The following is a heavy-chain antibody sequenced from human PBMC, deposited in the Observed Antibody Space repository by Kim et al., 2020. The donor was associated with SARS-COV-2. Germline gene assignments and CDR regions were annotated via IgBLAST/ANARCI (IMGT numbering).Heavy chain of an antibody. J-gene: IGHJ3*02. CDR1: GFTFSSYW. V-gene: IGHV3-74*01. CDR3: ARDSYDSSGYYWFGDSSPQNYAFDI. D-gene: IGHD3-22*01. Sequence: GGSLRLSCAASGFTFSSYWMHWVRQAPGKGLVWVSRINSDGSSTSYADSVRGRFTISRDNAKNTLYLQMNSLRAEDTAVYYCARDSYDSSGYYWFGDSSPQNYAFDIWGQGTMVTVSS. CDR2: INSDGSST.